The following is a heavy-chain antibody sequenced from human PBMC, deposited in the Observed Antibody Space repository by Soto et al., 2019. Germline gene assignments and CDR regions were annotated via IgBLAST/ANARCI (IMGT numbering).Heavy chain of an antibody. CDR3: ARGGGVWERKSQENYDYIWGSYVIPYYMDV. D-gene: IGHD3-16*01. Sequence: QVQLVESGGGVVQPGRSLRLSCAASGFTFSSYGMHWVRQAPGKGLEWVAVIWYDGSNKYYADSVKGRFTISRDNSKNTLYLQMNSLRAEDTAVYYCARGGGVWERKSQENYDYIWGSYVIPYYMDVWGKGTTVTVSS. J-gene: IGHJ6*03. CDR1: GFTFSSYG. V-gene: IGHV3-33*01. CDR2: IWYDGSNK.